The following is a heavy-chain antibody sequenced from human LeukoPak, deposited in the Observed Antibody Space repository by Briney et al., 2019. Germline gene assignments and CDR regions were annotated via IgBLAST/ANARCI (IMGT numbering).Heavy chain of an antibody. Sequence: GGSLRLSCAVSGFTFSNHGMSWVRQAPGKGLECVSTISRDGGRTYYADSVKGRFTISRDNSKNMVYLQMNSLRAEDTAIYYCARDASGSSTGLIDSWGQGTLVTVSS. V-gene: IGHV3-23*01. CDR2: ISRDGGRT. CDR3: ARDASGSSTGLIDS. D-gene: IGHD1-26*01. J-gene: IGHJ4*02. CDR1: GFTFSNHG.